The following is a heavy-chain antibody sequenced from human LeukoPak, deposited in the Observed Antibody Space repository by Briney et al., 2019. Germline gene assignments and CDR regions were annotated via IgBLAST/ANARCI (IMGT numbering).Heavy chain of an antibody. J-gene: IGHJ6*04. D-gene: IGHD6-13*01. CDR1: GGSISSYY. CDR3: ARGRPRRSSSWYSLSYYGMDV. Sequence: PSETLSLTCTVSGGSISSYYWSWIRQPAGKGLEWIGRIYTSGSTNYNPSLKSRVTMSVDTSKNQFSLKLSSVTAADTAVYYCARGRPRRSSSWYSLSYYGMDVWGKGTTVTVSS. V-gene: IGHV4-4*07. CDR2: IYTSGST.